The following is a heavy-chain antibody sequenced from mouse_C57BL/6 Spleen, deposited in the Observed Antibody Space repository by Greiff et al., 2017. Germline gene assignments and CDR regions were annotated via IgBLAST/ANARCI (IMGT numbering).Heavy chain of an antibody. CDR1: GYTFTDYY. CDR2: INPYNGGT. V-gene: IGHV1-19*01. Sequence: EVQLQQSGPVLVKPGASVKMSCKASGYTFTDYYMNWVKQSHGKSLEWIGVINPYNGGTSYNQKFKGKATLTVDKSSSTAYMELNSLTSEDSAVYYCARWERTGTVGGLYDFDDWGQGTTLTVAS. CDR3: ARWERTGTVGGLYDFDD. D-gene: IGHD4-1*01. J-gene: IGHJ2*01.